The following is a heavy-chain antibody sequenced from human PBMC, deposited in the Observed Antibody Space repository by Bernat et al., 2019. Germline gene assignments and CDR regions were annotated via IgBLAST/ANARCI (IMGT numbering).Heavy chain of an antibody. CDR1: GGSISSSSYY. Sequence: QLQLQESCPGLVKPSETLSLTCTVSGGSISSSSYYWGWIRQPPGKGLEWIGSIYYRGSTYYNPSLKSRVTISVDTSKNQFSLKLSSVTAADTAVYYCARPYYDFWSGYFGYFDYWGQGTLVTVSS. CDR3: ARPYYDFWSGYFGYFDY. V-gene: IGHV4-39*01. J-gene: IGHJ4*02. CDR2: IYYRGST. D-gene: IGHD3-3*01.